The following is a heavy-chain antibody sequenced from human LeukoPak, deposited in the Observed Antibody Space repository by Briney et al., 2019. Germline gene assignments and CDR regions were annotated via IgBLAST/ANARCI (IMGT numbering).Heavy chain of an antibody. D-gene: IGHD4-17*01. CDR2: INPNSGGT. CDR1: GYTFTGYY. Sequence: GASVKVSCKASGYTFTGYYMHLVRQAPGQGLEWMGWINPNSGGTNYAQKFQGRVTMTRDTSISTGYMELSRLRSDDSAVYYCASSYGDYAPLDYWGQGTLVTVSS. V-gene: IGHV1-2*02. J-gene: IGHJ4*02. CDR3: ASSYGDYAPLDY.